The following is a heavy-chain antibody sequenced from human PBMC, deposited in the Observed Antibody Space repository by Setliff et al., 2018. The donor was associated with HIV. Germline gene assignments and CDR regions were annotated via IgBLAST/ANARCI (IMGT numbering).Heavy chain of an antibody. D-gene: IGHD3-10*01. CDR3: ARDRGFLYYYGSGSYYNDAFDI. CDR2: IYYSGST. J-gene: IGHJ3*02. Sequence: LTCTVSGGSISSYYWSWIRQPPGKGLEWIGYIYYSGSTNYNPSLKSRVTISVDTSKNQFSLKLSSVTAADTAVYYCARDRGFLYYYGSGSYYNDAFDIWGQGTMVTVSS. V-gene: IGHV4-59*01. CDR1: GGSISSYY.